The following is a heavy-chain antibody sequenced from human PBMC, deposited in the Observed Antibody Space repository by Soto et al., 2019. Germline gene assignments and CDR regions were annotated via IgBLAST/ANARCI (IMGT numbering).Heavy chain of an antibody. V-gene: IGHV3-23*01. Sequence: GGSLRLSCAASGFTFSSYAMSWVRQAPGKGLEWVSAISGSGGSTYYADSVKGRFTISRDNSKNTLYLQTNSLRAEDTAVYYCAPPSIAAAGTGFDYWGQGTLVTVSS. CDR3: APPSIAAAGTGFDY. D-gene: IGHD6-13*01. CDR2: ISGSGGST. J-gene: IGHJ4*02. CDR1: GFTFSSYA.